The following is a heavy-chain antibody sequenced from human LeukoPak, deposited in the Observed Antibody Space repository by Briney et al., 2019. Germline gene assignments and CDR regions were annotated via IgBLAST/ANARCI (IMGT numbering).Heavy chain of an antibody. D-gene: IGHD6-19*01. Sequence: GGSLRLSCAASGFTFSNAWMSWVRQAPGKGLEWVGRIKSKTDGGTTDYAAPVKGRFTISRDDSKNTLYLQMNSLKTEDTAVYYCTTYEYSSGWYFDYWGQGTLVTVSS. CDR3: TTYEYSSGWYFDY. CDR2: IKSKTDGGTT. V-gene: IGHV3-15*01. CDR1: GFTFSNAW. J-gene: IGHJ4*02.